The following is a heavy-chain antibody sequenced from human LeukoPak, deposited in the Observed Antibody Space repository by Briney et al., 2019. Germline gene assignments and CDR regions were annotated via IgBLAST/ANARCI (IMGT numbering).Heavy chain of an antibody. CDR3: ARGDVDLPPQLCSFDY. D-gene: IGHD5-18*01. CDR1: GGTFSSYA. J-gene: IGHJ4*02. CDR2: IIPIFGTA. V-gene: IGHV1-69*05. Sequence: SVKVSCKASGGTFSSYAISWVRQAPGQGLEWMGGIIPIFGTANYAQKFQGRVTITTDESTSTAYMELSSLSSEDTAVYYCARGDVDLPPQLCSFDYWGQGTLVTVSS.